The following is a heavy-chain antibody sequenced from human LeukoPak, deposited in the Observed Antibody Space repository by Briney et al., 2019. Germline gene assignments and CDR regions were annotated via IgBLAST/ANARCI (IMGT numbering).Heavy chain of an antibody. CDR1: GESFSGYY. D-gene: IGHD1-26*01. CDR2: INHSGST. Sequence: PSETLSLTCAVYGESFSGYYWSWIRQPPGKGLEWIGEINHSGSTNYNPSLKRRVTISVDTSKNQFSLKLSSVTAADTAVYYCARGRSLGCMDVWGKGTTVTVSS. V-gene: IGHV4-34*01. CDR3: ARGRSLGCMDV. J-gene: IGHJ6*04.